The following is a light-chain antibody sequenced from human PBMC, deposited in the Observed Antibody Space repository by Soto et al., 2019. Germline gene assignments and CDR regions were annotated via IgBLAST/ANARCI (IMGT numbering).Light chain of an antibody. J-gene: IGLJ1*01. V-gene: IGLV2-23*01. CDR3: CSSAPESTYV. Sequence: QPVLAQPASVSGSPGQSITSSCTGTSSDVGAYNSVSWYQQQPHRAHQVIIYKGTQRPAGVSNRFSGSTSGNAASLTISALQADDEADYFCCSSAPESTYVFVTGTKVTVL. CDR2: KGT. CDR1: SSDVGAYNS.